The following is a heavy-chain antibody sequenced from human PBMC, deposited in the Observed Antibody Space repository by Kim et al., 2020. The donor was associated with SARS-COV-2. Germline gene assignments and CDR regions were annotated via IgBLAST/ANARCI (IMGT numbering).Heavy chain of an antibody. Sequence: SETLSLTCAVYGGSFSGYYWSWIRQPPGKGLEWIGEINHSGSTNYNPSLKSRVTISVDTSKNQFSLKLSSVTAADTAVYYCARGRIAAAAYSSWGQGTLVTVSS. CDR2: INHSGST. CDR1: GGSFSGYY. J-gene: IGHJ5*02. CDR3: ARGRIAAAAYSS. V-gene: IGHV4-34*01. D-gene: IGHD6-13*01.